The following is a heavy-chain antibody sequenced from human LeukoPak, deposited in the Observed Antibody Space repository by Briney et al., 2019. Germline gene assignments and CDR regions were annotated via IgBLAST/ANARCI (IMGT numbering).Heavy chain of an antibody. J-gene: IGHJ3*01. CDR3: ARGVGPGISFDV. CDR1: GASISTYY. V-gene: IGHV4-59*01. Sequence: PSETLSLTCSISGASISTYYWSWIRQPPGQGLQWLGYLHYSGNTNYNPFLKSRVTISVDTPKNQFSLKMSSVTAADTAVYYCARGVGPGISFDVWGQGTMVTVSS. D-gene: IGHD1-1*01. CDR2: LHYSGNT.